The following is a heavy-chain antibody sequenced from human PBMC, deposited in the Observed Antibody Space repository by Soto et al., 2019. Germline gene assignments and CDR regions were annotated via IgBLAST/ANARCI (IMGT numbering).Heavy chain of an antibody. CDR1: VVSFSSSSYY. CDR3: AGRRAGDYYFDY. V-gene: IGHV4-39*01. CDR2: IYYTGRT. Sequence: SETLSLTCTVSVVSFSSSSYYWGWILQPPGKGLEWIGTIYYTGRTSYSPSLKSRVTISVDTSKTQFSLNLKSVTAADTAVYYCAGRRAGDYYFDYWGRGTLVTVSS. J-gene: IGHJ4*02. D-gene: IGHD1-26*01.